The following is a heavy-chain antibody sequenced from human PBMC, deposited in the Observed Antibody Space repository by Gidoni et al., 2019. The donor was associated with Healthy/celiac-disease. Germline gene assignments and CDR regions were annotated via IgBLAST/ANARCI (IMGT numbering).Heavy chain of an antibody. V-gene: IGHV3-30-3*01. D-gene: IGHD3-22*01. CDR1: GFPFRISA. CDR3: ARDLNNKYYYDSSGLDY. CDR2: ISYDGSNK. Sequence: VPPVGSGGGVVPPWGVLGPPWAAPGFPFRISAMHWVRQAPGKGLGWVAVISYDGSNKYYADSVKGRFTISRDNSRNTLYLQMNSLRAEDTAVYYCARDLNNKYYYDSSGLDYWGQGTLVTVSS. J-gene: IGHJ4*02.